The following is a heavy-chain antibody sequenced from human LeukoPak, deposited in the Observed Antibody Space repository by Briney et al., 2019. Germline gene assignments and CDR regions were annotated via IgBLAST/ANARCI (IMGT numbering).Heavy chain of an antibody. CDR3: AKDSNYYDSSGYDS. CDR1: GFTFSSCD. CDR2: IDTAGVT. V-gene: IGHV3-13*01. Sequence: GGSLRLSCAASGFTFSSCDLHWVRQTSGEGLDGVAGIDTAGVTYYPDSVKGRFTISRDNSKNTLYLQMNSLRPEDPAVYSCAKDSNYYDSSGYDSWGPGNLVTVSS. D-gene: IGHD3-22*01. J-gene: IGHJ4*02.